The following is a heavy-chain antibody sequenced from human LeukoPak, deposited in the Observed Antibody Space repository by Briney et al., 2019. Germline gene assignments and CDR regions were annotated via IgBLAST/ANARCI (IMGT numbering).Heavy chain of an antibody. D-gene: IGHD1-26*01. CDR2: IYYSGST. J-gene: IGHJ3*02. Sequence: SETLSLTCTVSGDSISNSGYSWGWIRQPPGKGLEWIGSIYYSGSTYYNPSLKSRVTISVDTSKNQFSLKLSSVTAADTAVYYCARPRYSGSYGAFDIWGQGTMVTVSS. CDR1: GDSISNSGYS. CDR3: ARPRYSGSYGAFDI. V-gene: IGHV4-39*01.